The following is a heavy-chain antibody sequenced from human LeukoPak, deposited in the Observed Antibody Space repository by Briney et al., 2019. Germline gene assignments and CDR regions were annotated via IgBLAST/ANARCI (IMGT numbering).Heavy chain of an antibody. CDR2: ISSSSSTI. J-gene: IGHJ3*02. CDR3: ARDTISPNSPFDAFDI. Sequence: PGGSLRLSCAASGFTFSSYSMNWVRQAPGKGLEWVSYISSSSSTIYYADSVKGRFTISRDNSKNTLYLQMNSLRAEDTAVYYCARDTISPNSPFDAFDIWGQGTMVTVSS. V-gene: IGHV3-48*01. CDR1: GFTFSSYS. D-gene: IGHD3-10*01.